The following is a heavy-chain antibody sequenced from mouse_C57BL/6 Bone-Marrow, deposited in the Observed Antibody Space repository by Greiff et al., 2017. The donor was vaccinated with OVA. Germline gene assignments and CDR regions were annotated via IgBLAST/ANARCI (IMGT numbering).Heavy chain of an antibody. Sequence: VKLVESGAELAKPGASVKLSCKASGYTFTSYWMHWVKQRPGQGLEWIGYINPSSGYTKYNQKFKDKATLTADKSSSTAYMQLSSLTYEDSAVDYCVSGYYGCWFAYWGQGTLVTVSA. J-gene: IGHJ3*01. CDR2: INPSSGYT. V-gene: IGHV1-7*01. CDR1: GYTFTSYW. D-gene: IGHD1-1*01. CDR3: VSGYYGCWFAY.